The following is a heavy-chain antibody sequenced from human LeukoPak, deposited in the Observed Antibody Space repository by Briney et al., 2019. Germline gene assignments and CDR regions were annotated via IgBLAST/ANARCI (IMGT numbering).Heavy chain of an antibody. CDR2: ISWDGTTT. V-gene: IGHV3-43*01. CDR3: AKDISGIVATATGFDY. CDR1: GFTFSSYA. J-gene: IGHJ4*02. Sequence: PGGSLRLSCAASGFTFSSYAMHWVRQAPGKGLEWVGLISWDGTTTIYADSVKGRFTITRDNSKNSLYLQMTSLRSEDTALYYCAKDISGIVATATGFDYWGQGTQVTVSS. D-gene: IGHD2-15*01.